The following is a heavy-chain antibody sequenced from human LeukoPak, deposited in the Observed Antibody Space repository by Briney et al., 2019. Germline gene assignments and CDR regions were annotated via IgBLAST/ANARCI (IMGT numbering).Heavy chain of an antibody. CDR2: IYDSETT. Sequence: SETLSLTCTVSGGSISSYFWGRIRQPPGKGLEWIGYIYDSETTNYNPSLKSRVTISVDTSKNQFSLKLSSVSAADTAVYYCAREITYCGGDCYPRWFDAWGQGTLVTVPS. D-gene: IGHD2-21*02. J-gene: IGHJ5*02. CDR1: GGSISSYF. CDR3: AREITYCGGDCYPRWFDA. V-gene: IGHV4-59*01.